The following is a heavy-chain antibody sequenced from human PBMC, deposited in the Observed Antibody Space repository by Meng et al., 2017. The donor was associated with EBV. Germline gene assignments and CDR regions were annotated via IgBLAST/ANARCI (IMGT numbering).Heavy chain of an antibody. Sequence: VQLLQSGGGGKKPGFSVKVSCKGSGDNVNNFGIRWVRQAPGQGLEWMGDITPVFGIANYAESFQGRVTISADTSTRTAYMDLSSLRSDDTAVYYCVRDLWLRIGECVWGQGTLVTVSS. CDR2: ITPVFGIA. D-gene: IGHD5-12*01. CDR1: GDNVNNFG. CDR3: VRDLWLRIGECV. V-gene: IGHV1-69*17. J-gene: IGHJ4*02.